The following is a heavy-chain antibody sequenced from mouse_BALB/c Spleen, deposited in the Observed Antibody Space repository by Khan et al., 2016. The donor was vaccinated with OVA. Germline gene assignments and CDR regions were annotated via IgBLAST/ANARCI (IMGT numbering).Heavy chain of an antibody. CDR2: IWRGGST. Sequence: QVQLQQSGPGLVQSSQSLSITCTVSGFSLTNYGVHWLRQSPGKGLEWLGVIWRGGSTDYNAAFMSRLYITKDNSKSQVFFKMNSLQADDTAIYYCANNLAGYAMGYWGPGTSVTVSS. V-gene: IGHV2-5*01. CDR3: ANNLAGYAMGY. D-gene: IGHD1-1*01. CDR1: GFSLTNYG. J-gene: IGHJ4*01.